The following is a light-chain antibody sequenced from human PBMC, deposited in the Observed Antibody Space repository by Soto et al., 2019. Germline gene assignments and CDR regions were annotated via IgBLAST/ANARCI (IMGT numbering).Light chain of an antibody. Sequence: AIQLTQSPSSLSASVGDRVTITCRASQGISSALAWYQQKPGKAPKLLIYDASSLESGVPSRFSGSGSGTDFPLTISSLQPEDFATYYCQQFNSYLFTFGPGTKVDIK. CDR2: DAS. CDR1: QGISSA. J-gene: IGKJ3*01. V-gene: IGKV1-13*02. CDR3: QQFNSYLFT.